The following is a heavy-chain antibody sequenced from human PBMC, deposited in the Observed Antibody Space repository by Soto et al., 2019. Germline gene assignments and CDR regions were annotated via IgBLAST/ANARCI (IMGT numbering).Heavy chain of an antibody. Sequence: QVQLVESGGGLVRPGGSLRLSCAASGFTFTEYYMSWIRQAPGKGLEWVSSTSSSATTIDYADSVKGRFTISRDNAKNSLYLQMNSLRAEDTAVYYCARDRYGLFDYWGQGTLVTVSS. CDR2: TSSSATTI. D-gene: IGHD4-17*01. V-gene: IGHV3-11*01. CDR3: ARDRYGLFDY. J-gene: IGHJ4*02. CDR1: GFTFTEYY.